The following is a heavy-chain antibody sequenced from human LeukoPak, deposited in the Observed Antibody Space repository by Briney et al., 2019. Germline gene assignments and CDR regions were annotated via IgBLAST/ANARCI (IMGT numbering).Heavy chain of an antibody. D-gene: IGHD2-21*02. J-gene: IGHJ4*02. CDR3: ATEAYCGGDCSLYYFDY. CDR2: IKPNSGGT. V-gene: IGHV1-2*02. CDR1: GYTFTGYY. Sequence: ASVKVSCKASGYTFTGYYMHWVRQAPGQGLEWMGWIKPNSGGTNYAQKFQGRVTMTRDTSISTAYMELSRLRSDDTAVYYCATEAYCGGDCSLYYFDYWGQGTLVTVSS.